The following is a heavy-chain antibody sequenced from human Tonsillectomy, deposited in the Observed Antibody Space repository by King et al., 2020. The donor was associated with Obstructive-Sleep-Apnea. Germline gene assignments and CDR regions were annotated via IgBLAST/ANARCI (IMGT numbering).Heavy chain of an antibody. J-gene: IGHJ6*02. CDR2: INPNSGGT. D-gene: IGHD4/OR15-4a*01. V-gene: IGHV1-2*02. Sequence: QLVQSGAEVKKPGASVKVSCKASGDTFTGYYIHWVRQAPGQGLEWMGWINPNSGGTNCAQKFQGRVTMTRDTSISTAYMELSRLRSDDTAVYFCARGRASGPAIYSSGMDVWGQGTTVTVSS. CDR3: ARGRASGPAIYSSGMDV. CDR1: GDTFTGYY.